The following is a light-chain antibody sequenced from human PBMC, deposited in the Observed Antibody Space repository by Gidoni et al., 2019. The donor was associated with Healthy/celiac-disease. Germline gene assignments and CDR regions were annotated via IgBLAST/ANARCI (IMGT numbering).Light chain of an antibody. V-gene: IGKV3-20*01. CDR1: QSVSSSY. CDR3: QQYGSSPPMYT. CDR2: GAS. J-gene: IGKJ2*01. Sequence: EIVLPQSPVTLSLSPGERATLSCRASQSVSSSYLAWYQQKPGQAPRLLIYGASSRATGIPDRFSGSGSGTDFTLTISRLEPEDFAVYDCQQYGSSPPMYTFGQGTKLEIK.